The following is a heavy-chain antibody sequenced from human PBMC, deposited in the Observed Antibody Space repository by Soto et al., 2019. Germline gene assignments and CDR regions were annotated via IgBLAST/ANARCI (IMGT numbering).Heavy chain of an antibody. CDR1: CGARSSVGYF. V-gene: IGHV4-61*08. J-gene: IGHJ5*02. CDR3: TREQSDDTYFEL. D-gene: IGHD1-1*01. Sequence: WQTLSLTWTVSCGARSSVGYFYTIIRQPPGKGLEWLGYIYYSGGTNYNPSLKSRVTISLDKSKSQFSLRLISVTAADTAVYYCTREQSDDTYFELRGHRTLVTVSS. CDR2: IYYSGGT.